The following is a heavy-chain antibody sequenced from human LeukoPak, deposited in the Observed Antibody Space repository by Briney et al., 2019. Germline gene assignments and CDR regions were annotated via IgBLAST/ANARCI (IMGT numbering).Heavy chain of an antibody. Sequence: GGSLRLSCVPSGFTLDVYAMHSVRQAPGKGLEWVSGISWNSGSIDYADSVKGRFTISRDNAKNSLYLQMNSLRAEDMALYYCAKDKSRFLEWLSFDYWGQGTLVTVSS. CDR2: ISWNSGSI. D-gene: IGHD3-3*01. CDR1: GFTLDVYA. J-gene: IGHJ4*02. CDR3: AKDKSRFLEWLSFDY. V-gene: IGHV3-9*03.